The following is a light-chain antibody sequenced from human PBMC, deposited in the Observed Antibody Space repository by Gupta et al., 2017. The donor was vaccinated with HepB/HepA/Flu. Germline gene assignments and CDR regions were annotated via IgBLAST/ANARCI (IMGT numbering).Light chain of an antibody. Sequence: EIVLTQSPGTLSLSPGERATLSCRASQSVSSSYLAWYQQKPGQAPRLLIYGASSRANGIPDRFSGSGSGTDFTLTISRLEPEDFAVYYCQQYGSSPPNTFGQGTKLEIK. CDR1: QSVSSSY. V-gene: IGKV3-20*01. CDR3: QQYGSSPPNT. J-gene: IGKJ2*01. CDR2: GAS.